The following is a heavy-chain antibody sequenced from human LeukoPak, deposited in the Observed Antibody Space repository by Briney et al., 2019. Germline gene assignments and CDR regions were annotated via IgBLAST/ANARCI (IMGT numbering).Heavy chain of an antibody. CDR3: ARGRGKRGFDY. V-gene: IGHV1-8*02. D-gene: IGHD5-12*01. Sequence: ASVKVSCKASGYTFTGYYMHWVRQATGQGLEWMGWMNPNSGNTGYAQKFQGRVTMTRNTSISTAYMELSSLRSEDTAVYYCARGRGKRGFDYWGQGTLVTVSS. CDR1: GYTFTGYY. CDR2: MNPNSGNT. J-gene: IGHJ4*02.